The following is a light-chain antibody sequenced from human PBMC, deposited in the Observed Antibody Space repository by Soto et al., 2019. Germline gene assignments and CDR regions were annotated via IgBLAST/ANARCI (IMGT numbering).Light chain of an antibody. CDR2: GVS. V-gene: IGLV2-14*01. CDR1: SSDVGGYKF. CDR3: GSYTRSSAVV. J-gene: IGLJ3*02. Sequence: QSALTQPASVSGSPGQSITISCTGTSSDVGGYKFVSWYQQHPGKAPKLMIYGVSNRPSGVSDRFSGSKSGNTASLTISGLQAEDEADYYCGSYTRSSAVVFGGGTKLTVL.